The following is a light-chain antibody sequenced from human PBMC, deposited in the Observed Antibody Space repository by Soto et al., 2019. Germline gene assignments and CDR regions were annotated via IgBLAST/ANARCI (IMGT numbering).Light chain of an antibody. J-gene: IGLJ2*01. V-gene: IGLV2-8*01. CDR2: EVT. Sequence: QSALTQPPSASGSLGQSVTISCTGTSSDVGGYNYVSWHQQHPGKAPKVMIYEVTKRPPGVPDRFPGSESGNTASLTVSGLQAEDEADYYCSSFAGGGNPVLLGGGTKLTVL. CDR3: SSFAGGGNPVL. CDR1: SSDVGGYNY.